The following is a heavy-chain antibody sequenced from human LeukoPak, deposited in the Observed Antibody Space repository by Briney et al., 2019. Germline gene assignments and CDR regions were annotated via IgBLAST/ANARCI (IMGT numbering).Heavy chain of an antibody. CDR2: IRYDGSNK. D-gene: IGHD3-10*01. Sequence: HPGGPLRLSCAASGFTFNSYGMHWVRQAPGKGLEWVAFIRYDGSNKYYADSVKGRFTISRDNSKNTLYLQMNSLRAEDTAVYYCAKAPNYYYGSGSYGLVDYWGQGTLVTVSS. CDR1: GFTFNSYG. CDR3: AKAPNYYYGSGSYGLVDY. V-gene: IGHV3-30*02. J-gene: IGHJ4*02.